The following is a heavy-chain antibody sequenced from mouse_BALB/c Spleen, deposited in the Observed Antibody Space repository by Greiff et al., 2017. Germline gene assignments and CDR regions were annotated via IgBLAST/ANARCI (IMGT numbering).Heavy chain of an antibody. CDR3: TTGYDYDVAWFAY. V-gene: IGHV1-5*01. Sequence: VQLQQSGTVLARPGASVKMSCKASGYSFTSYWMHWVKQRPGQGLEWIGAIYPGNSDTSYNQKFKGKAKLTAVTSASTAYMELSSLTNEDSAVYYCTTGYDYDVAWFAYWGQGTLVTVSA. CDR1: GYSFTSYW. D-gene: IGHD2-4*01. CDR2: IYPGNSDT. J-gene: IGHJ3*01.